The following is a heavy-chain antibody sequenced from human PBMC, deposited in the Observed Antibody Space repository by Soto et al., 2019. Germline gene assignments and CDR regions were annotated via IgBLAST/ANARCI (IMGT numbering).Heavy chain of an antibody. D-gene: IGHD1-1*01. CDR1: GYTFTSYD. V-gene: IGHV1-8*01. CDR3: ASKTFTYNWNDVVYWFDP. CDR2: MNPNSGNT. Sequence: QVQLVQSGAEVKKPGASVKVSCKASGYTFTSYDINWVRQATGQGLEWMGWMNPNSGNTGYAQKFQGRVTMTRNTSISTAYMELSSLRSEDTAVYYCASKTFTYNWNDVVYWFDPWGQGTLVTVSS. J-gene: IGHJ5*02.